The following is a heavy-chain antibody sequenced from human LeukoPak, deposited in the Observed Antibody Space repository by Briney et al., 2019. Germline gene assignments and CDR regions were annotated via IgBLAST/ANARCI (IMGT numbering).Heavy chain of an antibody. Sequence: SQTLSLTCAISGDSVSSKSASWNWIRQSPSRGLEWLGRTFSRSKWFNDYAVSVKSRITINPDTSKNQFSLHLTSVTPDDTAVYYCARGTGSPDYWGQGTLVTVSS. CDR2: TFSRSKWFN. CDR3: ARGTGSPDY. J-gene: IGHJ4*02. D-gene: IGHD1-26*01. V-gene: IGHV6-1*01. CDR1: GDSVSSKSAS.